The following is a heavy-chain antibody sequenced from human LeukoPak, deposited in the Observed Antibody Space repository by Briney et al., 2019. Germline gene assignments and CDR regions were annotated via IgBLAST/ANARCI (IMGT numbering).Heavy chain of an antibody. CDR2: IYYSGST. J-gene: IGHJ5*01. V-gene: IGHV4-59*01. CDR3: ARGGKYSSSWFDS. D-gene: IGHD6-13*01. Sequence: SGTLSLTCSVSSGSINYYYWNWIRQPPGKGLEWIGCIYYSGSTNYNPSLESRVTISVDTAKNQFSLKLSSVTAADTAMYYCARGGKYSSSWFDSWGQGTLVTVSS. CDR1: SGSINYYY.